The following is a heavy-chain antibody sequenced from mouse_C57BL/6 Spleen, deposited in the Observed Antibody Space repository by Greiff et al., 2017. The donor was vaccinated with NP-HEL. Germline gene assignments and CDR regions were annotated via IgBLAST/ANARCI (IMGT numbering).Heavy chain of an antibody. J-gene: IGHJ1*03. CDR3: ARTGPSSSWYLDD. D-gene: IGHD1-1*01. V-gene: IGHV1-59*01. CDR2: IDPSDSYT. Sequence: VQLQQPGAELVRPGTSVKLSCKASGYTFTSYWMHWVKQRPGQGLEWIGVIDPSDSYTNYNQKFKGKATLTVDTSSSTAYMQLSSLTSEDSAVYYCARTGPSSSWYLDDWGTGTTVTVSS. CDR1: GYTFTSYW.